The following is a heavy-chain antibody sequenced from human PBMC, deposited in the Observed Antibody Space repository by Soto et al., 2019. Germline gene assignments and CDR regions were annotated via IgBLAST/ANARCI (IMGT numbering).Heavy chain of an antibody. CDR2: IYYSGST. CDR1: GVSISSGGYY. J-gene: IGHJ5*02. D-gene: IGHD3-10*01. V-gene: IGHV4-31*01. Sequence: QVQLQEAGPGLVKPSQTLSLTCTVSGVSISSGGYYLSWIRQHPGKGLEWIGYIYYSGSTYYYPPIKSPVAIPADTFKNPFSLKLRSVTAAGRAVFYWARSINPLGQVTLVTVAS. CDR3: ARSINP.